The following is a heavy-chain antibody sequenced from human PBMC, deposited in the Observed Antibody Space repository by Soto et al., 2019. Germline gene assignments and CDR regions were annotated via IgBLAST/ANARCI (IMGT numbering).Heavy chain of an antibody. Sequence: RASVKVSCKASGGTFSSYAISWVRQAPGQGLEWMGGIIPLFGTSNYAQKFQGRVTITADESTSTAYMKPSSLRTEDTAVYYCARALGYSGYDSDYYYGMDVWGQGTTVTVSS. CDR3: ARALGYSGYDSDYYYGMDV. CDR1: GGTFSSYA. V-gene: IGHV1-69*13. CDR2: IIPLFGTS. D-gene: IGHD5-12*01. J-gene: IGHJ6*02.